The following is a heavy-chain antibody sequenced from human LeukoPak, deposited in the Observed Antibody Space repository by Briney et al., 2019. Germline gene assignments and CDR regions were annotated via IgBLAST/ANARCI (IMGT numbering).Heavy chain of an antibody. CDR3: ARGEERELLLNWYFDL. J-gene: IGHJ2*01. Sequence: GASVKVSCKASGYTFTSYAMNWVRQAPGQGLEWMGWINTNTGNPTYAQGFTGRFVFSLDTSVSTAYLQISSLKAEDTAVYYCARGEERELLLNWYFDLWGRGTLVTVSS. V-gene: IGHV7-4-1*02. CDR2: INTNTGNP. D-gene: IGHD1-26*01. CDR1: GYTFTSYA.